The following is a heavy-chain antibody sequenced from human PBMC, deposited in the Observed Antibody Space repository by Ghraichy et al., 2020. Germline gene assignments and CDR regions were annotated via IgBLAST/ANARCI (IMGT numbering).Heavy chain of an antibody. Sequence: SETLSLTCTVSGGSISSYYWSWTRQPPGKGLEFIGHIFYSGSTDYNPSLKSRVTMSVDTSKNQFSLKLTSVTAADTAVYYCARFTGRRLATGLYYYMDVWGKGTTVTVSS. D-gene: IGHD3-9*01. V-gene: IGHV4-59*01. CDR1: GGSISSYY. CDR2: IFYSGST. J-gene: IGHJ6*03. CDR3: ARFTGRRLATGLYYYMDV.